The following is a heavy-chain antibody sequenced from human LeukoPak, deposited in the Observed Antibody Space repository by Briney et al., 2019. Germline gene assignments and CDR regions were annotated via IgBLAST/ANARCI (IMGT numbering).Heavy chain of an antibody. V-gene: IGHV6-1*01. CDR3: ARAILTSSGSVWYFDL. J-gene: IGHJ2*01. CDR1: GDSVSSNSAA. Sequence: SQTLSLTCAISGDSVSSNSAAWNWIRQSPSRGLEWLGRTYYRSNDYAVSVKSRITINPDTSKNQFSLKLSSVTAADTAVYYCARAILTSSGSVWYFDLWGRGTLVTVSS. D-gene: IGHD3-3*01. CDR2: TYYRSN.